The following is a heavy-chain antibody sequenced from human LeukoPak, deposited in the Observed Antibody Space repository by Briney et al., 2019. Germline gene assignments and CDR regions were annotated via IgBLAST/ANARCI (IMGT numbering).Heavy chain of an antibody. CDR1: GFTFSAFW. CDR3: ARLFGGVTTFDY. V-gene: IGHV3-7*01. CDR2: IKPDGSDS. D-gene: IGHD4-17*01. Sequence: GGSLRLSCAASGFTFSAFWMSWVRQGPGKGLQWVASIKPDGSDSHHVDSVMGRFTISRDNAKNLLYLQMNSLSAEDMAVYYCARLFGGVTTFDYWGQGALLTVSS. J-gene: IGHJ4*02.